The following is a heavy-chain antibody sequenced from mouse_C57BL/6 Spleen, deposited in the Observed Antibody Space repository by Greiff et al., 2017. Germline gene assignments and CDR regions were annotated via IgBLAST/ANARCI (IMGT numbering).Heavy chain of an antibody. CDR2: IHPSDSDT. CDR1: GYTFTSYW. Sequence: QVQLKQPGAELVKPGASVKVSCKASGYTFTSYWMHWVKQRPGQGLEWIGRIHPSDSDTNYNQKFKGKATLTVDKSSSTAYMQLSSVTSEDSAVYYCAMGGNGYWGQGTTLTVSS. D-gene: IGHD2-1*01. J-gene: IGHJ2*01. V-gene: IGHV1-74*01. CDR3: AMGGNGY.